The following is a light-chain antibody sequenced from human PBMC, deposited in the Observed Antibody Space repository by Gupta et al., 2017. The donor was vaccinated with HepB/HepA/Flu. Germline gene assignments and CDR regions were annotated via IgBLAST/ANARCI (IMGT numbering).Light chain of an antibody. CDR2: GAS. CDR3: QQYGSTPLIT. Sequence: EIVLTQSPGTLSLSPGERATLSCRASQSVSSSYLAWYQQKPGQAPSLLIYGASSRATGIPDRFSGSGSGTNFTLTISRLEPEDFVVYYCQQYGSTPLITFGQGTRLEIK. V-gene: IGKV3-20*01. J-gene: IGKJ5*01. CDR1: QSVSSSY.